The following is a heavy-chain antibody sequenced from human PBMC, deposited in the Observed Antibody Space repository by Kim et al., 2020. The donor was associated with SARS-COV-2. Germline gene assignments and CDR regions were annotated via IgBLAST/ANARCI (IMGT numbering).Heavy chain of an antibody. J-gene: IGHJ4*02. CDR2: IYYSGST. V-gene: IGHV4-59*01. D-gene: IGHD3-3*01. CDR3: ARGLGDTYYDFWSGYRPYYFDD. CDR1: GGSISSYY. Sequence: SETLSLTCTVSGGSISSYYWIWIRQPPGKGLEWIGYIYYSGSTNYNPSLKSRVTISVDTSKNQFSLKLSSVTAADTAVYYCARGLGDTYYDFWSGYRPYYFDDWGQGTLVTVSS.